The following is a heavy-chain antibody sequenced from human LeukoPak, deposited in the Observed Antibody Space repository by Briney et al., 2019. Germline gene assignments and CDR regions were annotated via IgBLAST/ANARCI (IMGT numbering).Heavy chain of an antibody. V-gene: IGHV1-8*01. CDR1: GYTFTSDG. J-gene: IGHJ3*02. CDR3: ARDFYGSGPKGAFDI. Sequence: ASVKVSCKASGYTFTSDGINWVRQATGQGLEWMGWMNPNSGNTGYAQKLQGRVTMTRNTSISTAYMELSSLRSEDTAVYYCARDFYGSGPKGAFDIWGQGTMVTVSS. CDR2: MNPNSGNT. D-gene: IGHD3-10*01.